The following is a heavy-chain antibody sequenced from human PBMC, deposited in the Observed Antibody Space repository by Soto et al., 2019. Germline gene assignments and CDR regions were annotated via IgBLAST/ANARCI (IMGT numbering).Heavy chain of an antibody. CDR3: AKVVGSSGDYFDY. J-gene: IGHJ4*02. V-gene: IGHV4-34*01. Sequence: SETLSLTCAVYGGSFNDCYWSWIRQPPGKGLEWIGEINHSGTTNYIPSLKSRVTISVDTSKNQFSLKLNSVTAADTAVYYCAKVVGSSGDYFDYWGQGILVTVS. D-gene: IGHD3-10*01. CDR1: GGSFNDCY. CDR2: INHSGTT.